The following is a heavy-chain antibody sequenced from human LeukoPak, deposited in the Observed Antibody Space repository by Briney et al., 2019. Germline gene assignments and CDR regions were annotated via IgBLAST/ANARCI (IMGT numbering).Heavy chain of an antibody. CDR3: ARDHGGYDSASGYYYGMDV. J-gene: IGHJ6*02. Sequence: ASVKVSCKASGYTFTGYYMHWVRQAPGQGLEWMGWINPNSGGTNYAQKFQGWVTMTRDTSISTAHMELSRLRSDDTAVYYCARDHGGYDSASGYYYGMDVWGQGTTVTVSS. CDR1: GYTFTGYY. V-gene: IGHV1-2*04. CDR2: INPNSGGT. D-gene: IGHD5-12*01.